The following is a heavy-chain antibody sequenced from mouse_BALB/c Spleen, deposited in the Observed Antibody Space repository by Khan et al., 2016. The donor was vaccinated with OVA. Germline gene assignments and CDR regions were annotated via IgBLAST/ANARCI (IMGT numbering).Heavy chain of an antibody. CDR1: GYTFTSYT. Sequence: QIQLVQSGAELARPGASVKMSCKASGYTFTSYTIHWIKKRLGQGLEWIGYINPSNGYTNYNQKFKNKATLTPDKSSTTAYLQLSSLTSDDSAVYNCVRDGAYHRNDGWFAYWGQGTLVTVSA. V-gene: IGHV1-4*01. D-gene: IGHD2-14*01. CDR3: VRDGAYHRNDGWFAY. CDR2: INPSNGYT. J-gene: IGHJ3*01.